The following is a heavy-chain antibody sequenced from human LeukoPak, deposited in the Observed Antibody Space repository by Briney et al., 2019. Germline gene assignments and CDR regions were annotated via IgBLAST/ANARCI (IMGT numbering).Heavy chain of an antibody. CDR1: GFTYTDYW. D-gene: IGHD1-26*01. CDR2: ISNDGSVT. J-gene: IGHJ4*02. Sequence: GGSLRLSCAASGFTYTDYWMTWIRQSPEKGLEWAAHISNDGSVTYYGESVKGRFTISRDNAKNSVYLQMNNLRVENTAVYYCVVEAANYWGQGTVVTVSS. CDR3: VVEAANY. V-gene: IGHV3-7*01.